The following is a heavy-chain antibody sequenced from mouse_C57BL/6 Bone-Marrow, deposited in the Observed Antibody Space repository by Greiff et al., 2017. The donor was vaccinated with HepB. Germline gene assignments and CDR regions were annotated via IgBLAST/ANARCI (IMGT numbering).Heavy chain of an antibody. D-gene: IGHD4-1*01. CDR3: ARDWDGYWYFDV. CDR1: GFTFSSYA. Sequence: EVKLVESGGGLVKPGGSLKLSCAASGFTFSSYAMSWVRQTPEKRLEWVATISDGGSYTYYPDNVKGRFTISRDNAKNNLYLQMSHLKSEDTAMYYCARDWDGYWYFDVWGTGTTVTVSS. V-gene: IGHV5-4*01. J-gene: IGHJ1*03. CDR2: ISDGGSYT.